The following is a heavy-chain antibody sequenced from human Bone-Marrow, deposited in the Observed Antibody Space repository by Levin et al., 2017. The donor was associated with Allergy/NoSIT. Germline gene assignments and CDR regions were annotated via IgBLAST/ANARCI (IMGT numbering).Heavy chain of an antibody. D-gene: IGHD3-22*01. Sequence: GGSLRLSCAASGFTFTDYYMSWIRQAPGKGPEWVSYISGSATSVYYADSVKGRFTISRDNAKKSLYLQMNSLRAEDTAIYYCAREAYFYDSTTYYTPIDCWGQGTLVTVSS. CDR3: AREAYFYDSTTYYTPIDC. CDR2: ISGSATSV. CDR1: GFTFTDYY. J-gene: IGHJ4*02. V-gene: IGHV3-11*01.